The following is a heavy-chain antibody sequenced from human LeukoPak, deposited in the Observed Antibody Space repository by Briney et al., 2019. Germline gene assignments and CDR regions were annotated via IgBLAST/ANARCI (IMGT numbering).Heavy chain of an antibody. D-gene: IGHD6-13*01. V-gene: IGHV4-34*01. CDR1: GGSFSGYY. J-gene: IGHJ4*02. CDR3: ARDPDRIAAAGNSRLFDY. Sequence: SETLSLTCAVYGGSFSGYYWSWIRQPPGKGLEWIGEINHSGSTNYNPSLKSRVTISVDTSKNQFSLKLSSVTAADTAVYYCARDPDRIAAAGNSRLFDYWGQGTLVTVSS. CDR2: INHSGST.